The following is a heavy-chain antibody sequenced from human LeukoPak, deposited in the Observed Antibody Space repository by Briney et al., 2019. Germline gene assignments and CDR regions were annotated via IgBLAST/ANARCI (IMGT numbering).Heavy chain of an antibody. J-gene: IGHJ5*02. CDR1: GFTFSSYS. V-gene: IGHV3-21*04. CDR2: ISSSSSYI. CDR3: AREGYCSSTSCYNRGGLGMAAANWFDP. Sequence: PGGSLRLSCAASGFTFSSYSMNWVRQAPGKGLEWVSSISSSSSYIYYADSVKGRFTISRDNAKNSLYLQMNSLRAEDTAVYYCAREGYCSSTSCYNRGGLGMAAANWFDPWGQGTLVTVSS. D-gene: IGHD2-2*02.